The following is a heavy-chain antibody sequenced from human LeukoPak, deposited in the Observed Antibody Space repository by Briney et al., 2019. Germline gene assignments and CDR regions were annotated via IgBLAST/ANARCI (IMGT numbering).Heavy chain of an antibody. CDR1: GGTFSSYA. Sequence: ASVKVFCKASGGTFSSYAISWVRQAPGQGLEWMGGIIPIFGTANYAQKFQGRVTITADESTSTAYMELSSLRSEDTAVYYCATGEYYDFWTGYFKYDYWGQGTLVTVSS. CDR2: IIPIFGTA. V-gene: IGHV1-69*13. J-gene: IGHJ4*02. CDR3: ATGEYYDFWTGYFKYDY. D-gene: IGHD3-3*01.